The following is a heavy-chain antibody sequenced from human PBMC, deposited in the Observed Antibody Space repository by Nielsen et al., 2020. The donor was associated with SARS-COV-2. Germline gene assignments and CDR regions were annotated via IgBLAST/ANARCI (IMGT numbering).Heavy chain of an antibody. CDR1: GFTFRNYA. V-gene: IGHV3-64*01. CDR2: VSSDGDDT. Sequence: GRSLRLSCVASGFTFRNYAMHWVRQAPGKGLESVSAVSSDGDDTYYANSVKGRFTISRDNSKNTLYLQMGSVRAEDMGLYYCAREDSDMSRGGLIDYWGQGTLVTVSS. J-gene: IGHJ4*02. CDR3: AREDSDMSRGGLIDY. D-gene: IGHD2-15*01.